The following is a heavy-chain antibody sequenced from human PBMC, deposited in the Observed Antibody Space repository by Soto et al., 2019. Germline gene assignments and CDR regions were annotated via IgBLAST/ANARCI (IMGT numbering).Heavy chain of an antibody. CDR1: GGTFSSYA. Sequence: SVKVSCKASGGTFSSYAISWVRQAPGQGLEWMGGIIPIFGTANYAQKFQGRVTITADKSTSTAYMELSSLRSEDTAVYYCASAKVIRFLEWLTSYYYYGMDVWGQGTTVTVSS. D-gene: IGHD3-3*01. J-gene: IGHJ6*02. CDR2: IIPIFGTA. V-gene: IGHV1-69*06. CDR3: ASAKVIRFLEWLTSYYYYGMDV.